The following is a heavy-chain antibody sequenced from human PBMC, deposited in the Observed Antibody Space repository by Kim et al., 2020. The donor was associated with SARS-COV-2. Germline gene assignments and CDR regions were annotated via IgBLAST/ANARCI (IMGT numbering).Heavy chain of an antibody. Sequence: GGSLRLSCTVSGFTFSSYSMNWVRQAPGKGLEWVSSISSSSSYIYYADSVKGRFTISRDNAKNTLYLQMNSLRAEDTAVYYCAVSDFELYPVHFCGQG. D-gene: IGHD3-9*01. CDR3: AVSDFELYPVHF. J-gene: IGHJ1*01. V-gene: IGHV3-21*01. CDR2: ISSSSSYI. CDR1: GFTFSSYS.